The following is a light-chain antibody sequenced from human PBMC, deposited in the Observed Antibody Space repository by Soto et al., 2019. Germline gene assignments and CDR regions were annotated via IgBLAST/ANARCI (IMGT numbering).Light chain of an antibody. CDR1: QSVSSY. CDR2: DAS. V-gene: IGKV3-11*01. CDR3: QQRSNWPPAIT. J-gene: IGKJ5*01. Sequence: EIVLTQSTATLSLSPGERATLSCRASQSVSSYLAWYQQKPGQAPTLLIYDASNRATGIPARFSGSGSGTDFTLTISSLEPEDFAVYYCQQRSNWPPAITFGQGTGLEIK.